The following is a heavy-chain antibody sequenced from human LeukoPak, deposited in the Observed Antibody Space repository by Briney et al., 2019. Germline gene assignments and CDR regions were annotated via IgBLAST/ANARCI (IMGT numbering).Heavy chain of an antibody. D-gene: IGHD3-9*01. J-gene: IGHJ6*03. V-gene: IGHV3-21*01. CDR3: ARGARMLPLRDFDWLSDYYYMDV. Sequence: GGSLRLSCAASGFTFSSYSMNWVRQAPGKGLEWVSSISSSSSYIYYADSVKGRFTISRDNAKNSLYLQMNSLRAEDTAVYYCARGARMLPLRDFDWLSDYYYMDVWGKGTTVTVSS. CDR2: ISSSSSYI. CDR1: GFTFSSYS.